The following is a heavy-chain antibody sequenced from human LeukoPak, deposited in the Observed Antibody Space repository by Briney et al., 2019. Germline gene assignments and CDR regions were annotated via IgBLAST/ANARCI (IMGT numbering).Heavy chain of an antibody. V-gene: IGHV3-23*01. CDR3: ATLKSDYYGSGSNLLRTNWFDP. D-gene: IGHD3-10*01. CDR1: GFTFSSYA. J-gene: IGHJ5*02. CDR2: ISGSGGST. Sequence: GGSLRLSCAASGFTFSSYAMSWVRQAPGKGLEWVSAISGSGGSTYYADSVKGRFTISRDNSKNTLYLQLNSLRAEDTAVYYCATLKSDYYGSGSNLLRTNWFDPWGQGTLVTVSS.